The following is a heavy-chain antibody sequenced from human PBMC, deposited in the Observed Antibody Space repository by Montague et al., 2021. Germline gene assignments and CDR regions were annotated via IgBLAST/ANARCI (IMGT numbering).Heavy chain of an antibody. CDR1: GYTFTSYG. Sequence: SVRVSCKASGYTFTSYGISWVRQAPGQGLEWMGWISAYNGNTNYAQKFQGRVTMTTDTSTSTAYMELRSLRSDDTAVYYCARDYSYGDYGFGYWGQGTLVTVSS. CDR3: ARDYSYGDYGFGY. V-gene: IGHV1-18*01. J-gene: IGHJ4*02. D-gene: IGHD4-17*01. CDR2: ISAYNGNT.